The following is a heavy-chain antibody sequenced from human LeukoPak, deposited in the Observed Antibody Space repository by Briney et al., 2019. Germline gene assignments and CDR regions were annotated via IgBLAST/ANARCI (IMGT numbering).Heavy chain of an antibody. CDR3: ARDRSSPYYYDSSGYCPNAFDI. CDR2: ISAYNGNT. D-gene: IGHD3-22*01. V-gene: IGHV1-18*01. Sequence: ASVKVSCKASGYTFTSYGISWVRQAPGQGLEWMGWISAYNGNTNYAQKLQGRVTMTTDTSTSTAYMELRILRSDDTAVYYCARDRSSPYYYDSSGYCPNAFDIWGQGTMVTVSS. CDR1: GYTFTSYG. J-gene: IGHJ3*02.